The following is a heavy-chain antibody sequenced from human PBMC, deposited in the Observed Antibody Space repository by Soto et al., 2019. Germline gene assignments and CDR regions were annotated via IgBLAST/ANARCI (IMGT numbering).Heavy chain of an antibody. CDR2: IYYSGST. D-gene: IGHD3-3*01. CDR3: ARGPVSGITIFGVVTTTEYFDY. J-gene: IGHJ4*02. V-gene: IGHV4-31*03. Sequence: SETLSLTCTVSGGSISSGGYYWSWIRQHPGKGLEWIGYIYYSGSTYYNPSLKSRVTISVDTSKNQFSLKLSSVTAADTAVYYRARGPVSGITIFGVVTTTEYFDYWGQGTLVTV. CDR1: GGSISSGGYY.